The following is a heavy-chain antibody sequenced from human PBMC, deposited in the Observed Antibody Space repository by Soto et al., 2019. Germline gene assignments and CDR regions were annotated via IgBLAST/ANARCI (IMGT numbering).Heavy chain of an antibody. Sequence: GSLRLSCVASGFTFSKHALAWVRQAPGKGLEWVSAISGSGASTYDSDSVKGRFVISRDNSNNTLYLQMNSLKAEDTAVYYCAKTPGVITVISAFDHWGQGTQVTVSS. CDR3: AKTPGVITVISAFDH. V-gene: IGHV3-23*01. J-gene: IGHJ4*02. CDR1: GFTFSKHA. CDR2: ISGSGAST. D-gene: IGHD2-21*01.